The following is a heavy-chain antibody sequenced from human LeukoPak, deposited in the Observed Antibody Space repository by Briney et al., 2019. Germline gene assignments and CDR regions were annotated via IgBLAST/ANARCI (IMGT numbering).Heavy chain of an antibody. V-gene: IGHV3-30-3*02. D-gene: IGHD6-19*01. Sequence: PGRSLRLSCAASGFTFSSYAMHWVRQAPGKGLEWVAVISYDGSNKYYADSVKGRFTISRDNSKNTLYLQMNSLRAEDTAVYYCAEGGYSNGWYGYWGQGTLVTVSS. CDR3: AEGGYSNGWYGY. CDR2: ISYDGSNK. J-gene: IGHJ4*02. CDR1: GFTFSSYA.